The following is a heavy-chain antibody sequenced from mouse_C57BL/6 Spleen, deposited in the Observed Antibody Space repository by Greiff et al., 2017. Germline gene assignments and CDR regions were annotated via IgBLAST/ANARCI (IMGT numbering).Heavy chain of an antibody. Sequence: VHLVEPGAELVRPGASVKLSCTASGFNIKDYYMHWVKQRPEQGLEWIGRIYPEDGDTEYAPKFPGKATLTVDTSSNTAYLQLSSLTSEDAAVYYCTTLYYGSSYVYFDVWGTGTTVTVSS. V-gene: IGHV14-1*01. D-gene: IGHD1-1*01. J-gene: IGHJ1*03. CDR3: TTLYYGSSYVYFDV. CDR1: GFNIKDYY. CDR2: IYPEDGDT.